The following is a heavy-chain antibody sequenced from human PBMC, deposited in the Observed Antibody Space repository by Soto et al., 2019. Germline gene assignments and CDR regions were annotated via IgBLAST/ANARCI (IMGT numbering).Heavy chain of an antibody. D-gene: IGHD1-26*01. CDR2: IVVISNTA. J-gene: IGHJ4*02. CDR3: ARAVKRWEVHYYFDY. V-gene: IGHV1-69*06. Sequence: QVVLLQSGAEVKEPGSSVRVSCEVSGSTFNNFAFSWVRQAPGHGPEWMGGIVVISNTADYSQRFQDRVTITADTSTNTLYIELGSLTFEDTAGYYCARAVKRWEVHYYFDYWGQGTLVTVSS. CDR1: GSTFNNFA.